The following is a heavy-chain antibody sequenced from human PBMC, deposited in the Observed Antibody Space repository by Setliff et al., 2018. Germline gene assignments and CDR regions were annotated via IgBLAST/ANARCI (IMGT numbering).Heavy chain of an antibody. V-gene: IGHV4-39*02. CDR2: INYGGDT. CDR3: ARGFPVTSYRSHYYMDV. J-gene: IGHJ6*03. D-gene: IGHD4-4*01. CDR1: GDSISSGGYY. Sequence: PSETLSLTCTVSGDSISSGGYYWHWIRQSPGKGLEWIGQINYGGDTIYNPSFKSRVIVSEDTAKNHFSLTMTSVTAADTALYFCARGFPVTSYRSHYYMDVWGEGTTVTVSS.